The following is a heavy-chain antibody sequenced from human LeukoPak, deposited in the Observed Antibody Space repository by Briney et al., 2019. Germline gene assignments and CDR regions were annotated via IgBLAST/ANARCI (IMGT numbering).Heavy chain of an antibody. Sequence: ASVKVSCKASGYTFTGYYMHWVRQAPGQGLEWMGWINPNSGGTNYAQKFQGRVTMTRDMSTSTVYMELSSLRSEDTAVYYCARGSTFDYWGQGTLVTVSS. CDR2: INPNSGGT. D-gene: IGHD2-2*01. V-gene: IGHV1-2*02. J-gene: IGHJ4*02. CDR3: ARGSTFDY. CDR1: GYTFTGYY.